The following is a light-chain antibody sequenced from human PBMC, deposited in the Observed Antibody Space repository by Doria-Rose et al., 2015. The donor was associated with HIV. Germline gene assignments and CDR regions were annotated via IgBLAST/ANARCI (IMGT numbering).Light chain of an antibody. CDR3: HQYGTSWT. CDR2: DGS. CDR1: QSFSSTY. J-gene: IGKJ1*01. V-gene: IGKV3-20*01. Sequence: TQSPGTLSLSPGERATLSCRASQSFSSTYLAWYQQKPGQAPSLLIYDGSTRATGIPGRFSASGSGTDFTLTINRLEPEDFALYYCHQYGTSWTFGQETKVEI.